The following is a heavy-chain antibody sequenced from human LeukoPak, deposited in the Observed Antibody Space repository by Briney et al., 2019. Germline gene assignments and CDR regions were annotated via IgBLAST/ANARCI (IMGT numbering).Heavy chain of an antibody. D-gene: IGHD4-17*01. Sequence: SETLSLTCTVSGGSISSYYWSWIRQPPGKGLEWIGYIYYSGSTNYNPSLKRRVTISVDTSKNQFSLKLSSVTAADTAVYYCARVRYGDYENWFDPWGQGTLVTVSS. V-gene: IGHV4-59*01. CDR2: IYYSGST. CDR1: GGSISSYY. CDR3: ARVRYGDYENWFDP. J-gene: IGHJ5*02.